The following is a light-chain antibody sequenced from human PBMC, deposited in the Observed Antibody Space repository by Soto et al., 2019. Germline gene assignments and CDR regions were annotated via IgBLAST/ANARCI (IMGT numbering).Light chain of an antibody. J-gene: IGKJ2*01. CDR2: ATS. Sequence: VIWMTQSPSLISASTGDRVNISCRMSQAISSHLAWYQQKPGKAPNLLLFATSTLQGGVPSRFSGSGSGTDFTLYISSLQSEDFATYYCQQYYTFPYTFGRGTKVEF. V-gene: IGKV1D-8*01. CDR3: QQYYTFPYT. CDR1: QAISSH.